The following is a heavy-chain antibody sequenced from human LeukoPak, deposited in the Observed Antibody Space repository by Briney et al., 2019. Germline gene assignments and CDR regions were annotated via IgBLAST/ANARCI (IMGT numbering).Heavy chain of an antibody. CDR3: ARGHFLDY. CDR2: IKQDGSEK. J-gene: IGHJ4*02. D-gene: IGHD2/OR15-2a*01. CDR1: GFTFSRYW. V-gene: IGHV3-7*01. Sequence: PGGSLRLSCAASGFTFSRYWMSWVRQAPGKGLEWVANIKQDGSEKYYVDSGKGRLTISRDNAKNSLYLQMNSQRAEDTAVYYFARGHFLDYWGQGTLVTVSS.